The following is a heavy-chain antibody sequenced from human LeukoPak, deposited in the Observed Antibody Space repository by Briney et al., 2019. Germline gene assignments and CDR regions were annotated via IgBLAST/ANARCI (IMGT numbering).Heavy chain of an antibody. D-gene: IGHD3-22*01. J-gene: IGHJ3*02. CDR1: GYTFTGYY. CDR2: INPNSGGT. CDR3: ARPITMYYDSSGYYSDAFDI. Sequence: ASVKVSCKASGYTFTGYYMHWVRQAPGQGLEWMGRINPNSGGTNYAQKFQGRVTMTRDTSISTAYMELSRLRSDDTAVYYCARPITMYYDSSGYYSDAFDIWGQGTMVTVTS. V-gene: IGHV1-2*06.